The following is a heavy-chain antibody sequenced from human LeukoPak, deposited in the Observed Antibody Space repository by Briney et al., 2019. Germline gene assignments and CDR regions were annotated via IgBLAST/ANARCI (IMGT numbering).Heavy chain of an antibody. CDR3: AKDS. CDR2: IYTGGTT. J-gene: IGHJ5*02. CDR1: GFTVSSNS. V-gene: IGHV3-53*01. Sequence: GGSLRLSCAASGFTVSSNSMSWVRQAPGKGLEWVSLIYTGGTTYYADSVKGRFTIPRDNSKNTLYLQMNSLRVEDTAVYYCAKDSWGQGTLVTVSS.